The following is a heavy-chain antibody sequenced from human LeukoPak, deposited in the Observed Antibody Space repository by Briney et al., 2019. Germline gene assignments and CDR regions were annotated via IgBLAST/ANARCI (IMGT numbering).Heavy chain of an antibody. CDR1: GYTFTTYA. Sequence: GASVKVSCKASGYTFTTYAMHWVRQAPGQRLEWMGWINAGNGNTEYSQKFQGRVTITRDTSASTAYMELSSLRSEDTAVYYCARGAMSDWPFDYWGQGTLVTVSS. V-gene: IGHV1-3*01. CDR3: ARGAMSDWPFDY. D-gene: IGHD2-21*02. CDR2: INAGNGNT. J-gene: IGHJ4*02.